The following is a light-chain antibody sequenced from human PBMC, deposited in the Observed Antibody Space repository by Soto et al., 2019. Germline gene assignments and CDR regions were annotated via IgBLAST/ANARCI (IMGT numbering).Light chain of an antibody. J-gene: IGLJ3*02. V-gene: IGLV8-61*01. CDR1: SGSVSTSYY. CDR3: VLYMGSGIPNWV. CDR2: STN. Sequence: QTVVTQEPSFSVSPGGTATLTCGLSSGSVSTSYYPSWYQQTPGQAPRTLIYSTNTRSSGVPDRFSGSILGNKAALTITGAQADDESDYYCVLYMGSGIPNWVFGGGTKLTVL.